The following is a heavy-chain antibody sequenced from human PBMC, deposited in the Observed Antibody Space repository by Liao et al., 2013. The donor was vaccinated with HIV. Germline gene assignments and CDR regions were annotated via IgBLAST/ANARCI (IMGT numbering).Heavy chain of an antibody. CDR3: AGYNYGYDAFDI. CDR2: IYTSGST. J-gene: IGHJ3*02. CDR1: GDSISSGRFF. V-gene: IGHV4-61*02. D-gene: IGHD5-18*01. Sequence: QLQLQESGPRLVKPSQTLSLACTVSGDSISSGRFFWSWIRQPAGKGLEWLGRIYTSGSTNYNPSLKSRVTMSVDTSKNQFSLKLSSVTAADTAVYYCAGYNYGYDAFDIWGQGTMVTVSS.